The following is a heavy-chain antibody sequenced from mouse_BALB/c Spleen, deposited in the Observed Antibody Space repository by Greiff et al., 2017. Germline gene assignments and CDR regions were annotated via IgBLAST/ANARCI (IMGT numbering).Heavy chain of an antibody. J-gene: IGHJ4*01. CDR1: GFSLTSYG. CDR3: TRDDGYYHMAY. D-gene: IGHD2-3*01. Sequence: QVQLKESGPGLVAPSQCLSITCTVSGFSLTSYGVYWVRQPPGKGLEWLGVIRAGGSTNYNSALMSRLSISKDNSKSQVFLKMNSLPTDDTAMYYCTRDDGYYHMAYWGQGTSVTVSS. CDR2: IRAGGST. V-gene: IGHV2-9*02.